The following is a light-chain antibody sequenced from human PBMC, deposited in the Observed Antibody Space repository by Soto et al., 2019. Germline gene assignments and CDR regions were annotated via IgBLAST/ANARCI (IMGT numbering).Light chain of an antibody. Sequence: QSVLTQPPSASGSPGQSVTISCTGTSRDVGNYDSVSWYQLHPGKAPKLLIYEVNKRPSGVPDRFSGSKSGNTASLTVSGLQTDDESDYYCSSYAGINNFYVFGTGTKLTVL. CDR2: EVN. CDR3: SSYAGINNFYV. V-gene: IGLV2-8*01. CDR1: SRDVGNYDS. J-gene: IGLJ1*01.